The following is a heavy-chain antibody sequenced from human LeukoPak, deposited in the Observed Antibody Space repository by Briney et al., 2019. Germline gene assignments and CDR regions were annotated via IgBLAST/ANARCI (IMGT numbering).Heavy chain of an antibody. Sequence: PSETLSLTCTVSGGSINNNDYYWGWIRQPPGKGLEWIGNTYYRGNTHYNPSLQSRATVSVDTSKNQFSLKLTSVTAAETAIFYCARAPCPNGGCPYWFFDLWGRGILVTVSS. CDR2: TYYRGNT. V-gene: IGHV4-39*01. CDR1: GGSINNNDYY. D-gene: IGHD2-8*01. CDR3: ARAPCPNGGCPYWFFDL. J-gene: IGHJ2*01.